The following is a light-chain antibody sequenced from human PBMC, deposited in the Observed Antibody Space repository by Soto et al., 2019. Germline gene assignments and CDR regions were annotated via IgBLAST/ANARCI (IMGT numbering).Light chain of an antibody. J-gene: IGLJ1*01. V-gene: IGLV2-14*03. Sequence: QSVLTQPASVSGSPGQSITISCAGTISDVGGYNYVSWYQQHPGKAPKLIIYDVSDRPSGVSNRFSGSRSGNTASLTISGLQAEEGAKSYCSSYTNSFFVFGTGTKVPVL. CDR2: DVS. CDR3: SSYTNSFFV. CDR1: ISDVGGYNY.